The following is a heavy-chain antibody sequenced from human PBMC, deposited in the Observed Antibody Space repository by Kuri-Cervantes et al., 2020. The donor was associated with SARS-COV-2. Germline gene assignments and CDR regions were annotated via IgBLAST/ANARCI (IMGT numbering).Heavy chain of an antibody. CDR3: ARDIKNQLLYPGWGMDV. CDR1: GFTVSSNY. D-gene: IGHD2-2*02. Sequence: GESLKISCAASGFTVSSNYMSWVRQAPGKGLEWVSVIYSGGSTYYADSVKGRFTISRDNSKNTLYLQMNSLRAEDTAVYYCARDIKNQLLYPGWGMDVWGQGTTVTVSS. V-gene: IGHV3-53*01. CDR2: IYSGGST. J-gene: IGHJ6*02.